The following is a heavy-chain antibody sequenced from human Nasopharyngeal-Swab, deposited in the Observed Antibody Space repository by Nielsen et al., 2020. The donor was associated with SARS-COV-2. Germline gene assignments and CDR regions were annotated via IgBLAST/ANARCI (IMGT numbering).Heavy chain of an antibody. Sequence: GESLKISCAASGFTFSSYDMHWVRQATGKGLEWVSAIGTAGDPYYPGSVKGRFTITREHAKNSLYLQMNSLRAGDTAVYYCARGDGTMVRGVIIRGGMDVWGQGTTVTVSS. CDR1: GFTFSSYD. CDR2: IGTAGDP. CDR3: ARGDGTMVRGVIIRGGMDV. V-gene: IGHV3-13*05. D-gene: IGHD3-10*01. J-gene: IGHJ6*02.